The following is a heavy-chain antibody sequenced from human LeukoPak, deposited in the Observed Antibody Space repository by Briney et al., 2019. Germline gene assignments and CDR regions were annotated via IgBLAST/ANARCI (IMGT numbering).Heavy chain of an antibody. CDR3: ARGMVTHSPPMYNDY. J-gene: IGHJ4*02. V-gene: IGHV1-2*06. CDR1: GYTFTGYY. CDR2: INPNSGGT. Sequence: ASVKVSCKASGYTFTGYYMHWVQQAPGQGLEWMGRINPNSGGTNYAQKFQGRVTMTRDTSIGTAYMELSRLRSDDTAVYYCARGMVTHSPPMYNDYWGQGTLVTVSS. D-gene: IGHD2-21*02.